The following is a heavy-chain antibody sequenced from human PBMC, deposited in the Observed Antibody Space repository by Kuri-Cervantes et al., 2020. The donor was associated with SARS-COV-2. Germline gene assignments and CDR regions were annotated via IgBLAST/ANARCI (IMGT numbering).Heavy chain of an antibody. Sequence: GGSLRLSCAASGFTFSSYAMHWVRQAPGKGLEWVAVISYDGSNKYYADSVKGRFTISRDNAKNTLYLQMNSLRAEDTAVYYWAREPPMVRGDLDYYGMDVWGQGTTVTVSS. CDR2: ISYDGSNK. J-gene: IGHJ6*02. V-gene: IGHV3-30*07. CDR3: AREPPMVRGDLDYYGMDV. D-gene: IGHD3-10*01. CDR1: GFTFSSYA.